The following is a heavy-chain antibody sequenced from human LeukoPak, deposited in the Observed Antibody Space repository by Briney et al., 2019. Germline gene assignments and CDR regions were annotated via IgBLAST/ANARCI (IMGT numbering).Heavy chain of an antibody. CDR3: AKEGGLFNSSGYSES. CDR2: INPSGGTT. D-gene: IGHD3-22*01. Sequence: ASVKVSCKASGYTFTTYYMHWVRQAPGQGLEWMGIINPSGGTTNYAQKFQGRVTMTRDTSTTTVYMELSSLRAEDTAVYYCAKEGGLFNSSGYSESWGQGTLVSVSS. J-gene: IGHJ5*02. V-gene: IGHV1-46*01. CDR1: GYTFTTYY.